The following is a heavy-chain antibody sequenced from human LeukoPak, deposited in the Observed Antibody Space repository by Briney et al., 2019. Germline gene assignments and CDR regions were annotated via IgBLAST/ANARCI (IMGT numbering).Heavy chain of an antibody. Sequence: ASVKVSCKASGYTFTSYDINWVRQATGQGLEWMGWMNPNSGNTGYAQKFQGRVTMTRNTSISTAYMELSSLRSEDTAVYDCARDGDSSSWYMYYGMDVWGQGTTVTVSS. CDR2: MNPNSGNT. J-gene: IGHJ6*02. CDR3: ARDGDSSSWYMYYGMDV. CDR1: GYTFTSYD. V-gene: IGHV1-8*01. D-gene: IGHD6-13*01.